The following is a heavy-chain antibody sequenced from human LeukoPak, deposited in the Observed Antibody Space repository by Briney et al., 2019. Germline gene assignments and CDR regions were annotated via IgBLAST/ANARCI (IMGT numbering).Heavy chain of an antibody. V-gene: IGHV3-66*01. CDR3: AGDRPLRY. J-gene: IGHJ4*02. CDR1: GFTFSSSH. D-gene: IGHD4-17*01. CDR2: ILSGGGT. Sequence: RGSLRLSCAASGFTFSSSHLTWVRQAAGKGLEWVSIILSGGGTYYADSVKGRFTISRDSSKNTVFLEMNSLRAEDAAVYYCAGDRPLRYWGQGALVIVSS.